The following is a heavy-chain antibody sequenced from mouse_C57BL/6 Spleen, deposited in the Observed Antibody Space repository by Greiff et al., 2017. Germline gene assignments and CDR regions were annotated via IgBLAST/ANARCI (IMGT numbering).Heavy chain of an antibody. CDR3: AREGTITTVVARNYFDY. J-gene: IGHJ2*01. D-gene: IGHD1-1*01. Sequence: QVQLQQSGAELARPGASVKLSCKASGYTFTSYGISWVKQRTGQGLEWIGEIYPRSGNTYYNEKFKGKATLTADKSSSTAYMELRSLTSEDSAVYFCAREGTITTVVARNYFDYWGQGTTLTVSS. V-gene: IGHV1-81*01. CDR2: IYPRSGNT. CDR1: GYTFTSYG.